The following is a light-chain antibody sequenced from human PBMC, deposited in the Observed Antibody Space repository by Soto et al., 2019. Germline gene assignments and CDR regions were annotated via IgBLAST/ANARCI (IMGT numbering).Light chain of an antibody. J-gene: IGLJ1*01. CDR1: SSDVGGFHY. CDR3: SSFTSNNTYV. Sequence: QSVLTQPASVSGSPGQSITISCTGTSSDVGGFHYVSWYQQHPGKAPKLMIYEVSNRPSGVSNRFSGSKSGNTASLTISGLQAEDEADYYCSSFTSNNTYVFGTGTQLTVL. V-gene: IGLV2-14*01. CDR2: EVS.